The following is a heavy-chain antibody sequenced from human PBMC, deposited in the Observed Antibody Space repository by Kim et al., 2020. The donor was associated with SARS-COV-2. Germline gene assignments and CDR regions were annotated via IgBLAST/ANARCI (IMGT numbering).Heavy chain of an antibody. Sequence: SETLSLTCTVSGGSISSYYWSWIRQPPGKGLXWIGYXYYSGXADYNPSLKSRVTXSVDXPRNQXSLRLSSGTAANTAXYYCARSPRXCSSAXDWGQGTLVTVSS. V-gene: IGHV4-59*01. J-gene: IGHJ4*02. D-gene: IGHD2-15*01. CDR1: GGSISSYY. CDR2: XYYSGXA. CDR3: ARSPRXCSSAXD.